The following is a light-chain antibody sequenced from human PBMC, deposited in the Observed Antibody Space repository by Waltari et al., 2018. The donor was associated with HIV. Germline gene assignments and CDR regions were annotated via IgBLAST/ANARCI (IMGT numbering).Light chain of an antibody. CDR3: AAWDDSLAEPYVL. V-gene: IGLV1-44*01. CDR1: TSNIGTNS. J-gene: IGLJ2*01. CDR2: SDN. Sequence: QSVLAQPPSASGTPGQRVTISCSGTTSNIGTNSVNRYQQLPGTAPKLLIFSDNQRPSGVPDRFSGSKSGTSASLAISGLQSEDEGDYYCAAWDDSLAEPYVLFGGGTRLTVL.